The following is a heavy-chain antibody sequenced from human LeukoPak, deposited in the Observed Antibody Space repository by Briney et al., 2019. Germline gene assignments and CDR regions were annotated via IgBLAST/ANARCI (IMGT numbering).Heavy chain of an antibody. CDR3: ASGAGIAAAGVTFDI. Sequence: GGSLRLSCAASGFSFNSYSMNWVRQAPGKGLEWVSSVSDSSRHIHYADSVEGRFTISRDNAKNSLYLQMNSLRVEDTAVYYCASGAGIAAAGVTFDIWGQGTMVTVSS. CDR1: GFSFNSYS. J-gene: IGHJ3*02. V-gene: IGHV3-21*01. D-gene: IGHD6-13*01. CDR2: VSDSSRHI.